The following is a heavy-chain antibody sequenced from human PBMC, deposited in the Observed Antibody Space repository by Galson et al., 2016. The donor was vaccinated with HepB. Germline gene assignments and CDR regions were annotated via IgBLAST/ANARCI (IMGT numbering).Heavy chain of an antibody. V-gene: IGHV3-33*08. CDR2: VWFDGYTK. Sequence: LRLSCAASGFTFSSYGMQWVRQAPGKGLEWVAVVWFDGYTKFYADSVRGRFTVSRDSSRDTVDLQMNNLRAEDTAMYFCARDLGVRGYGREPRDAYDLWGQGTLVTVSS. J-gene: IGHJ4*02. CDR3: ARDLGVRGYGREPRDAYDL. D-gene: IGHD3-10*01. CDR1: GFTFSSYG.